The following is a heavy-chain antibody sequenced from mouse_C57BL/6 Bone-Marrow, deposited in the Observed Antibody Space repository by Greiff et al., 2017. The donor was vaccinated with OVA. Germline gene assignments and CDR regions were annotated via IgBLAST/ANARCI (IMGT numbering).Heavy chain of an antibody. J-gene: IGHJ2*01. CDR2: IYPGSGST. V-gene: IGHV1-55*01. D-gene: IGHD1-1*01. CDR3: ARGYYVFDY. Sequence: QVQLKQPGAELMKPGASVKMSCKASGYTFTSYWITWVKQRPGQGLEWIGDIYPGSGSTNYNEKFKSKATLTVDTSSSTAYMQLSSLTSEDSAVYYCARGYYVFDYWGQGTTLTVSS. CDR1: GYTFTSYW.